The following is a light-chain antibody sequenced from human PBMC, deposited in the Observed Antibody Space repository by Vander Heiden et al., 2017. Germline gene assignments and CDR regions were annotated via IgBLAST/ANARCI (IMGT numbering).Light chain of an antibody. CDR3: SSYTSSSTPLV. J-gene: IGLJ3*02. CDR2: DVS. CDR1: SSDVGGYNY. V-gene: IGLV2-14*03. Sequence: QSALTQPASVSVSPGQSITIPCTGTSSDVGGYNYVSWYQQHPGKAPKLMIYDVSNRPSGVSNRFSGSKSGNTASLTISGLQAEDEADYYCSSYTSSSTPLVFGGGTKLTVL.